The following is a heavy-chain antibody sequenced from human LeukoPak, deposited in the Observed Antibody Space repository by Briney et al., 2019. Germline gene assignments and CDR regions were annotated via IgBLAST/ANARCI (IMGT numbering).Heavy chain of an antibody. Sequence: PSETLSLTCTVSGGSISSYYWGWIRQPPGKGLEWIGRIYTSGSTNYNPSLKSRVTMSVDTSKNQFSLKLSSVTAADTAVYYCARDLTVRGVIEGFDPWGQGTLVTVSS. CDR1: GGSISSYY. CDR2: IYTSGST. D-gene: IGHD3-10*01. V-gene: IGHV4-4*07. J-gene: IGHJ5*02. CDR3: ARDLTVRGVIEGFDP.